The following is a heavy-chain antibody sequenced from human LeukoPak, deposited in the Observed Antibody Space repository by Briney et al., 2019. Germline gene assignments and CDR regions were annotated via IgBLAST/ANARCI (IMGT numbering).Heavy chain of an antibody. D-gene: IGHD1-20*01. V-gene: IGHV4-34*01. Sequence: SETLSLTCAVYGGSFSGYYWSWIRQPPGKGLEWIGEINHSGSTYYNPSLKSRVTISVDMSKNQFSLKLSSVTAADTAVYYCARQDNYYFDYWGQGTLVTVSS. CDR3: ARQDNYYFDY. CDR2: INHSGST. J-gene: IGHJ4*02. CDR1: GGSFSGYY.